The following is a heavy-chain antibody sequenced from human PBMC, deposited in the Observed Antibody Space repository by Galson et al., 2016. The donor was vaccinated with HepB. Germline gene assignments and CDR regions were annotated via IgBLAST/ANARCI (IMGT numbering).Heavy chain of an antibody. D-gene: IGHD6-6*01. Sequence: SLRLSCAASEFTFSSYAMSWVRQAPGKGLEWVSGISGSGSNTYYADSVKGRFTVSRDNSKNTLYLQMNSLRAEDTAVYYCAKDRWTGQLLPHGFDYWGQGTLVTVSS. CDR1: EFTFSSYA. CDR3: AKDRWTGQLLPHGFDY. V-gene: IGHV3-23*01. J-gene: IGHJ4*02. CDR2: ISGSGSNT.